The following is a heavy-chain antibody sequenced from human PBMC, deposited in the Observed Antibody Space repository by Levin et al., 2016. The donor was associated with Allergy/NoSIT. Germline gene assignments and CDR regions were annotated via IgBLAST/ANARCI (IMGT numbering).Heavy chain of an antibody. Sequence: WIRQPPGKGLEWIGYIYYSGSTNYNPSLKSRVTISVDTSKNQFSLKLSSVTAADTAVYYCARHFPVVVVPAALDYWGQGTLVTVSS. CDR2: IYYSGST. V-gene: IGHV4-61*07. J-gene: IGHJ4*02. D-gene: IGHD2-2*01. CDR3: ARHFPVVVVPAALDY.